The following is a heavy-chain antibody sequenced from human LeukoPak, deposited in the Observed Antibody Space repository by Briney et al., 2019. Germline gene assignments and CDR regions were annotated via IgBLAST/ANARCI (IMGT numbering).Heavy chain of an antibody. J-gene: IGHJ5*02. V-gene: IGHV3-74*03. CDR1: GFTFSNYW. CDR3: TRDPHGYWWFDP. Sequence: GGSLRLSCVASGFTFSNYWMHWVRQDPGKGLVWVSRINSDGSSTTYADSVKGRFTISRDNAKNTLYLQMNNLRAEDTAVYYCTRDPHGYWWFDPWGQGTLVTVSS. D-gene: IGHD5-18*01. CDR2: INSDGSST.